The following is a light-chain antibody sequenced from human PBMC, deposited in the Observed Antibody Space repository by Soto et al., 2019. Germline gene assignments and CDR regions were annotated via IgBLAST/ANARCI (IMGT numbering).Light chain of an antibody. V-gene: IGLV2-11*01. CDR1: SSDVGSYNY. CDR3: SSYAGSKMVI. J-gene: IGLJ2*01. Sequence: QSALNQPRSVSGSPGQSVAISCTGTSSDVGSYNYVSWYQQHPGRAPKLMIYDVSERPSGVPDRFSASKSGYTASLTISGLQAEDEADYYCSSYAGSKMVIFGGGTKLTVL. CDR2: DVS.